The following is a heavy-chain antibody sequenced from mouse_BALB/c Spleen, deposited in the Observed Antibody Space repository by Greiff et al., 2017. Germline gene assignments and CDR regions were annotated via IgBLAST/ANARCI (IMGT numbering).Heavy chain of an antibody. V-gene: IGHV1S81*02. CDR1: GYTFTSYY. CDR3: TKHYYDAMDY. CDR2: FNPSNGGT. Sequence: QVQLQQPGAELVKPGASVKLSCKASGYTFTSYYMYWVNPRSGQGLEWIGGFNPSNGGTNFNEKFKSKATLTVDKSPSTAYMQLSSLTSEDSAVYYCTKHYYDAMDYWGQGTSVTVSS. J-gene: IGHJ4*01. D-gene: IGHD1-2*01.